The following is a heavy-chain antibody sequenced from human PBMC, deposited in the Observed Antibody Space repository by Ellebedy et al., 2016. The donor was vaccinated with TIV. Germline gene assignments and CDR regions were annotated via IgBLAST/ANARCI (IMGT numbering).Heavy chain of an antibody. J-gene: IGHJ6*02. CDR2: ISIYNGNT. V-gene: IGHV1-18*04. Sequence: AASVKVSCKSSGYTFTNYAISWVRQAPGQGFEWMGWISIYNGNTNYAHKVQGRVTISRDTSTSTAYMELRSLKSDDTAVYYCARDPGKYCSGDCDSHFYAMDVWGQGTTVTVS. D-gene: IGHD2-21*01. CDR3: ARDPGKYCSGDCDSHFYAMDV. CDR1: GYTFTNYA.